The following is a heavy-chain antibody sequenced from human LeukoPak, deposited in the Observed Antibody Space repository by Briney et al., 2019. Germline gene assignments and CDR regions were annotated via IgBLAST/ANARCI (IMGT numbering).Heavy chain of an antibody. CDR1: GFTFSSYA. V-gene: IGHV3-23*01. CDR3: AKGSQRLPVGSRYYDY. J-gene: IGHJ4*02. CDR2: ISGSGGST. Sequence: GGSLRLSCAASGFTFSSYAMSWVRQAPGKGLEWVSAISGSGGSTYYADSVKGRFTISRDNSKNTLYLQMNSLRAEDTAVYYCAKGSQRLPVGSRYYDYWGQGTLVTVSS. D-gene: IGHD2-15*01.